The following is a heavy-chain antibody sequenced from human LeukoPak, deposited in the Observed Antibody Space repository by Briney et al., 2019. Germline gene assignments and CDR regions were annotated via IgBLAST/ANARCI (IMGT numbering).Heavy chain of an antibody. J-gene: IGHJ1*01. CDR3: AREYRIAAAGTRWGYFQH. Sequence: ASVKVSCKASGYTFTSYAMHWVRQAPGQRLEWMGWINAGNGNTKYSQKFQGRVTITRDTSASTAYMELSSLRSEDTAVYYCAREYRIAAAGTRWGYFQHWGQGTLVTVSS. D-gene: IGHD6-13*01. V-gene: IGHV1-3*01. CDR2: INAGNGNT. CDR1: GYTFTSYA.